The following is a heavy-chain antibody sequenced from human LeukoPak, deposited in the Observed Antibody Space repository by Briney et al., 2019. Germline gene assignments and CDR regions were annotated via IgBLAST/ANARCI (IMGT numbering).Heavy chain of an antibody. V-gene: IGHV3-33*01. D-gene: IGHD2-2*01. J-gene: IGHJ6*02. CDR3: AREGRCSSTSCYDYYYGMDV. CDR1: GFTFANYW. CDR2: IWYDGSNK. Sequence: GGSLRLSCAGSGFTFANYWMHWVRQAPGKGLEWVAVIWYDGSNKYYADSVKGRFTISRDNSKNTLYLQMNSLRAEDTAVYYCAREGRCSSTSCYDYYYGMDVWGQGTTVTVSS.